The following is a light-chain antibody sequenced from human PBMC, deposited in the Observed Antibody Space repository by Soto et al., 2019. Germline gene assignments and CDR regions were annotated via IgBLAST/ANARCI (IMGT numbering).Light chain of an antibody. Sequence: DIQMTQSPSTLSASVGDRVTITCRASQSISDWVAWYQQKPGKAPQLLIHKASSLADGVPSRFSGRGSGTEFTLTISSLRPDDFATYFCLQDDDYPFTFGGGTKVDIK. J-gene: IGKJ4*01. V-gene: IGKV1-5*03. CDR1: QSISDW. CDR2: KAS. CDR3: LQDDDYPFT.